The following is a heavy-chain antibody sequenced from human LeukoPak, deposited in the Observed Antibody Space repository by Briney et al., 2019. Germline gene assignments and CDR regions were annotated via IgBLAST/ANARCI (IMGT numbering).Heavy chain of an antibody. V-gene: IGHV1-8*01. CDR3: ATDSSGWYSVFD. D-gene: IGHD6-19*01. CDR2: MNPNSGNT. Sequence: ASVKVSCKASGYTFTSYDINWVRQATGQGLEWMGWMNPNSGNTGYAQKFQGRVTMTEDTSTDTAYMELSSLRSEDTAVYYCATDSSGWYSVFDWGQGTLVTVSS. CDR1: GYTFTSYD. J-gene: IGHJ4*02.